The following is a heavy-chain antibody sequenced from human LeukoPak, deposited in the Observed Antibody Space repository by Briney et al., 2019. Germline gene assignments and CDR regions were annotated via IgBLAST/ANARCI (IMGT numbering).Heavy chain of an antibody. Sequence: SETLSLTCTVSGGSISSYYWSWIRQPAGKGLEWIGRIYTSGSTNYNPSLKSRVTISVDTSKSQFSLKLSSVTAADTAVYYCARDRAYGSGKYYFDYWGQGTLVTVSS. CDR3: ARDRAYGSGKYYFDY. D-gene: IGHD3-10*01. J-gene: IGHJ4*02. V-gene: IGHV4-4*07. CDR2: IYTSGST. CDR1: GGSISSYY.